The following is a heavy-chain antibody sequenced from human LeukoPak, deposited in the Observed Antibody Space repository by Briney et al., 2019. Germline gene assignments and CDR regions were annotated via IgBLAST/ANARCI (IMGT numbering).Heavy chain of an antibody. D-gene: IGHD5-12*01. CDR3: ARDRGGYDSRSFGMDV. CDR1: GGSISSYY. V-gene: IGHV4-4*09. CDR2: IYTSGST. Sequence: PSETLSLTCTVSGGSISSYYWSWIRQPPGKGLEWIGYIYTSGSTNYNPSLKSRVTISVDTSKNQFSLKLSSVTAADTAVYYCARDRGGYDSRSFGMDVWGQGTTVTVSS. J-gene: IGHJ6*02.